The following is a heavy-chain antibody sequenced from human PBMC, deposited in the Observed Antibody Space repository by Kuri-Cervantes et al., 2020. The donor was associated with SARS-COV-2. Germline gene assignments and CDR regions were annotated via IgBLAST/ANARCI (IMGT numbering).Heavy chain of an antibody. V-gene: IGHV3-11*01. CDR2: ITSSGSII. D-gene: IGHD3-3*01. J-gene: IGHJ6*03. CDR3: ARASSAFGVVPRWHYYYYMDV. Sequence: GESLKISCAASGFSFSDYYMSWIRQAPGKGLEWVSYITSSGSIIYYADSVKGRFTISRDNAKNSLYLQMNSLRGEDTAVYYCARASSAFGVVPRWHYYYYMDVWGKGTTVTVSS. CDR1: GFSFSDYY.